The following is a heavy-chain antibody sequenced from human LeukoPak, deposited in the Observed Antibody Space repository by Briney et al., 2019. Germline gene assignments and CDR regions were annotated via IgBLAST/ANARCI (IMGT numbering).Heavy chain of an antibody. CDR3: ARGDGIGFHFFDY. J-gene: IGHJ4*02. Sequence: ASVKVSCKASGGTFSSYAISWVRQAPGQGLEWMGWINPNSGGTNYAQKFQGRVTMTRDTSISTAYMELSRLRSDDTAVYYCARGDGIGFHFFDYWGQGTLVTVSS. CDR2: INPNSGGT. D-gene: IGHD1-26*01. CDR1: GGTFSSYA. V-gene: IGHV1-2*02.